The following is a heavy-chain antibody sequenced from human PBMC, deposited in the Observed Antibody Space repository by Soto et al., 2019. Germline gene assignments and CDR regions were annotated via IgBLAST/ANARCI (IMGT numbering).Heavy chain of an antibody. J-gene: IGHJ4*02. CDR1: GFTFRTYA. CDR3: VKVGTRDGYNYNDF. D-gene: IGHD5-12*01. CDR2: IGSNGGDR. Sequence: PGGSLRLSCSASGFTFRTYAMHWVRQAPGKGLEYVSAIGSNGGDRYYADSVKGRFTISRDNSKNTLYLQMSSLRAEDTAAYFCVKVGTRDGYNYNDFWGQGTLVTVSS. V-gene: IGHV3-64D*08.